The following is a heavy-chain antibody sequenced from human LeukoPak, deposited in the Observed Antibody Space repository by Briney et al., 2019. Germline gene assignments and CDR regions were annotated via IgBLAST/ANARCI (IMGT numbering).Heavy chain of an antibody. Sequence: GGSLRLSCAASGFTFSSYGMQWVPPAPGKGREWVSGTSYNGNIKYYAAYVQGRFSIFRDNSKNTLYLQMDSLRAEDTAVYYCAKGDNYYDSSGYYYVRALFDYWGQGTLVTVSS. J-gene: IGHJ4*02. CDR2: TSYNGNIK. CDR1: GFTFSSYG. CDR3: AKGDNYYDSSGYYYVRALFDY. V-gene: IGHV3-30*18. D-gene: IGHD3-22*01.